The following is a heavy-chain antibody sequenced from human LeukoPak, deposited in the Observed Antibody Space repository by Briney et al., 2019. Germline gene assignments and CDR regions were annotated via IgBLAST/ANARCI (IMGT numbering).Heavy chain of an antibody. D-gene: IGHD3-16*01. V-gene: IGHV3-30-3*01. CDR1: GFTLSTYA. CDR2: ISYDGTDT. Sequence: AGGFLRLSCAASGFTLSTYAMHWVRQAPGKGLEWVAVISYDGTDTYYADSVKGRFTISRDTSKNSLYLQMNSLRAEDTAVFYCARIRGGPIDYWGQGTLVTVSS. J-gene: IGHJ4*02. CDR3: ARIRGGPIDY.